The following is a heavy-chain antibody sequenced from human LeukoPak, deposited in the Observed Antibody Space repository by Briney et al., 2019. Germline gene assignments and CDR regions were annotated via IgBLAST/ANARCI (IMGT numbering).Heavy chain of an antibody. D-gene: IGHD6-13*01. CDR3: ARHRYSSSWYYFDY. CDR1: GGSLSSGGYY. CDR2: IYYSGST. V-gene: IGHV4-39*01. J-gene: IGHJ4*02. Sequence: PSETLSLTCTVSGGSLSSGGYYWSWIRQHPGRGLEWIGYIYYSGSTYYNPSLKSRVTISVDTSKNQFSLKLSSVTAADTAVYYCARHRYSSSWYYFDYWGQGTLVTVSS.